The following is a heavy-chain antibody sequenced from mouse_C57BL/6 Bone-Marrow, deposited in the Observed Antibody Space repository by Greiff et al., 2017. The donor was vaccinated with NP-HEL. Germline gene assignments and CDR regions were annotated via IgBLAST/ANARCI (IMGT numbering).Heavy chain of an antibody. CDR2: IYPGSGST. CDR1: GYTFTSYW. Sequence: VQLQQPGAELVKPGASVKMSCKASGYTFTSYWITWVKQRPGQGLEWIGDIYPGSGSTNYNEKFKSKATLTVDTSSGTAYMQLSSLTSEDSAVYYCARENYYGSYWYFDVWGTGTTVTVSS. D-gene: IGHD1-1*01. J-gene: IGHJ1*03. V-gene: IGHV1-55*01. CDR3: ARENYYGSYWYFDV.